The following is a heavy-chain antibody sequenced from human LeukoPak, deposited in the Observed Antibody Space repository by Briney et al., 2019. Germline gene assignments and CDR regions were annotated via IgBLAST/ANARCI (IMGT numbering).Heavy chain of an antibody. CDR2: IYYSGST. D-gene: IGHD1-26*01. Sequence: PSETLSLTCTVSGGSISSSSYYWGWIRQPPGKGLEWIGSIYYSGSTYYNPSLKSRATISEGTSNNQFSLKLSSVTAADTAVYFCARVSGSYYKAIDYWGQGTLVTVSS. CDR1: GGSISSSSYY. V-gene: IGHV4-39*07. CDR3: ARVSGSYYKAIDY. J-gene: IGHJ4*02.